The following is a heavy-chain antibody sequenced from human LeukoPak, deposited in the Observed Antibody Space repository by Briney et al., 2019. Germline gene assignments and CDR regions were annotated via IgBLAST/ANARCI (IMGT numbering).Heavy chain of an antibody. CDR3: ARGTLQLWTTPPFDY. D-gene: IGHD5-18*01. V-gene: IGHV3-33*01. CDR1: GFTFSSYG. CDR2: IWYDGSNK. Sequence: GGSLRLSCAASGFTFSSYGMHWVRQAPGKGLEWVAVIWYDGSNKYYADSVKGRFTISRDNSKNTLYLQMNSLRAEDTAVYYCARGTLQLWTTPPFDYWGQGTLVTVSS. J-gene: IGHJ4*02.